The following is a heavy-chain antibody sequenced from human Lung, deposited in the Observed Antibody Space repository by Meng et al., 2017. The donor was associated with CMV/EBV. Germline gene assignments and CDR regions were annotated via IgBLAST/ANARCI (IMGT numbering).Heavy chain of an antibody. CDR3: AHSGSTTCYTCRMGV. CDR1: GGTFSNYA. V-gene: IGHV1-69*05. J-gene: IGHJ6*02. Sequence: SVKVSXNASGGTFSNYAVSWVRQAPGQGLEWMGGIIPIFGIPNYARNFKGKITISTDGSTVYMEVNSLRSEDTATYYCAHSGSTTCYTCRMGVWGQGTTVTVSS. D-gene: IGHD2-15*01. CDR2: IIPIFGIP.